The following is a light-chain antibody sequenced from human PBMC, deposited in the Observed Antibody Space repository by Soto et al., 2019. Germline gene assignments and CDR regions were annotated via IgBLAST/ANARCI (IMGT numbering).Light chain of an antibody. CDR1: SSNIGSNT. CDR2: RNN. Sequence: QSVLTQPPSASVTPGQRVTISCSGSSSNIGSNTANWYQQLPGTAPKLLIYRNNQRPSGVPDRFSGSKSGTSASLAISGLQSEDEADYFCAAWDDSLNGHVFGTGTKVTV. V-gene: IGLV1-44*01. CDR3: AAWDDSLNGHV. J-gene: IGLJ1*01.